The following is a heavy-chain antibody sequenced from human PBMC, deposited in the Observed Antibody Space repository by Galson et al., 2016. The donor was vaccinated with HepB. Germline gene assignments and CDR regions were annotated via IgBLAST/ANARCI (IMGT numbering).Heavy chain of an antibody. Sequence: SLRLSCAASGFSFVTYTVGWVRQAPGKGLQWVSDINPSGGRTYYSDSVKGRFTISRDNSKNTLFLQMSSLRVEDTAIYYCAKASGGGSAYDYWGQGTLVTVSS. D-gene: IGHD4-23*01. CDR3: AKASGGGSAYDY. CDR2: INPSGGRT. V-gene: IGHV3-23*05. CDR1: GFSFVTYT. J-gene: IGHJ4*02.